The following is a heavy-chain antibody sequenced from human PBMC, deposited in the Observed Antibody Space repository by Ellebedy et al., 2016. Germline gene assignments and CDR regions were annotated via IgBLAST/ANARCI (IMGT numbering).Heavy chain of an antibody. J-gene: IGHJ4*02. CDR1: GGSFSGYY. V-gene: IGHV4-59*01. Sequence: SETLSLTXAVYGGSFSGYYWSWIRQPPGKGLEWIGYIYYSGSTNYNPSLKSRVTISVDTSKNQFSLKLSSVTAADTAVYYCARAAQYGSGSYPFDYWGQGTLVTVSS. D-gene: IGHD3-10*01. CDR2: IYYSGST. CDR3: ARAAQYGSGSYPFDY.